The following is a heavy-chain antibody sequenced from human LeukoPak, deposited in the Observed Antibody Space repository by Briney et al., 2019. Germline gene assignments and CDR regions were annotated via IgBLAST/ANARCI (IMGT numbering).Heavy chain of an antibody. J-gene: IGHJ4*02. CDR3: ARGLGWFGEYAGILDY. V-gene: IGHV3-30*04. CDR1: GFTFSSYA. Sequence: GGSLRLSCAASGFTFSSYAMHWVRQAPGKGLEWVAVISYDGSNKYYADSVKGRFTISRDNSKNTLYLQMNSLRAEDTAVYYCARGLGWFGEYAGILDYWGQGTLVTVSS. D-gene: IGHD3-10*01. CDR2: ISYDGSNK.